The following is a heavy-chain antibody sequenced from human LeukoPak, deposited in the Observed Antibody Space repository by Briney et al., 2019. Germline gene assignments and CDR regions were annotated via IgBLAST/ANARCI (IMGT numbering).Heavy chain of an antibody. CDR2: ISAYNGNT. CDR3: ATGRDGYNRYFDY. V-gene: IGHV1-18*01. J-gene: IGHJ4*02. D-gene: IGHD5-24*01. Sequence: ASVKVSCKASGYTFTSYDINWVRQATGQGLEWMGWISAYNGNTNYAQKLQGRVTMTTDTSTSTAYMELRSLRSDDTAVYYCATGRDGYNRYFDYWGQGTVVTVSS. CDR1: GYTFTSYD.